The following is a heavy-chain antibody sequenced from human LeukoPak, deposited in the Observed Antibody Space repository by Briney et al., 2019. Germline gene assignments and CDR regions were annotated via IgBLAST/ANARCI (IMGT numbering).Heavy chain of an antibody. CDR2: IYYNGNT. D-gene: IGHD3-9*01. V-gene: IGHV4-39*07. J-gene: IGHJ4*02. Sequence: SETLSLTCTVSGGSISTDNCYWGWIRQPPGKGLEWIGSIYYNGNTYYNPSLKSRVTISVDTSKNQFSLKLSSVTAADTAVYYCARDSYDIYVWGQGTLVTVSS. CDR1: GGSISTDNCY. CDR3: ARDSYDIYV.